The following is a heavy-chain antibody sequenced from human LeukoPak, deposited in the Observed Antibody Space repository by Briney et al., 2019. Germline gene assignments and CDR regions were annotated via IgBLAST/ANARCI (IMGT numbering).Heavy chain of an antibody. V-gene: IGHV3-20*04. CDR2: INWNGGST. J-gene: IGHJ4*02. Sequence: PGGSLRLSCAASGFTFDDYSMSWVRQAPGKGLEWVSGINWNGGSTVYADSVKGRFTISRDNAKNSLYLQMNSLRAEDTALYYCARGNSIRSSGCSYWGQGTLVTVSS. CDR1: GFTFDDYS. CDR3: ARGNSIRSSGCSY. D-gene: IGHD6-19*01.